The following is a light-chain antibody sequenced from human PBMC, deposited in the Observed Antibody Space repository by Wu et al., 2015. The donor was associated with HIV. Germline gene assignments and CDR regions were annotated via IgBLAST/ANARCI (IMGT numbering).Light chain of an antibody. V-gene: IGKV3-15*01. CDR1: QKISDK. CDR3: QQYDIWPYT. CDR2: GAS. Sequence: EIVMTQSPATLSVSPGERATLSCRATQKISDKLAWYQQKFGQPPRLLIYGASTRATSIPARFTGSGSGTEFNLTISSMQAEDFAVYHCQQYDIWPYTFGQGTKLEIK. J-gene: IGKJ2*01.